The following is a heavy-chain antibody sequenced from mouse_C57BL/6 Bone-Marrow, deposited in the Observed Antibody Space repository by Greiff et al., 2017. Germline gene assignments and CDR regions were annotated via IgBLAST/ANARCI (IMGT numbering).Heavy chain of an antibody. V-gene: IGHV1-50*01. CDR3: ARDIISTVLSTPYWYFDV. J-gene: IGHJ1*03. CDR2: LDPCDSYT. D-gene: IGHD1-1*01. Sequence: QVQLQQPGAELVKPGASVKLSCKASGYTFTSYWMHWVKQRPGQGLEWIGGLDPCDSYTNYNQKFKGKATLTVDKSSSTAYMTLSSLTTEDSAFYYSARDIISTVLSTPYWYFDVWGTGTTVTVAA. CDR1: GYTFTSYW.